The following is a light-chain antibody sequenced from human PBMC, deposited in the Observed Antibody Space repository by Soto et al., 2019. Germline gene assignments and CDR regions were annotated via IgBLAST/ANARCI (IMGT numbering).Light chain of an antibody. CDR1: QTVKNNY. CDR3: QQYCSSPPT. J-gene: IGKJ1*01. Sequence: VLTQSPGTLSLSPGERATLSCRASQTVKNNYLGWYQQKPGQPPRLLIYGSSGRAAGIPDRFSVSGSGTDFTLTISRLEPEDFAVYYCQQYCSSPPTFGQGTKVEV. CDR2: GSS. V-gene: IGKV3-20*01.